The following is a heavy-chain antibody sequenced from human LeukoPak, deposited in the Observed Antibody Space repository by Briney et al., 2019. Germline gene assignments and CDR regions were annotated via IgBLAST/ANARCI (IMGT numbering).Heavy chain of an antibody. V-gene: IGHV1-2*02. D-gene: IGHD4-17*01. CDR1: GYTFTGYY. CDR3: ARSPSDYGDFIDY. J-gene: IGHJ4*02. Sequence: ASVKVSCKASGYTFTGYYMHWVRQAPGQGLEWMGWINPNSGGTNYAQKFQGRVTMTRDTSISTAYMELSRLRSDDTAVYYCARSPSDYGDFIDYWGQGTPVTVSS. CDR2: INPNSGGT.